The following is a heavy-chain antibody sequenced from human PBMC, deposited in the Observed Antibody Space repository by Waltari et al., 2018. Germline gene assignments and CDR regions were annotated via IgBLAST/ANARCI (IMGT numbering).Heavy chain of an antibody. CDR2: IYYTGSN. J-gene: IGHJ4*02. CDR3: ARDFYFGLGYYLDY. CDR1: DGSIRSHY. V-gene: IGHV4-59*11. D-gene: IGHD3-10*01. Sequence: QVQLQESDPGLVKPSETLSLTCTVSDGSIRSHYWSWIRQPPGKGLEWIGYIYYTGSNDHNPALKRRVTISVDTSKNQFSLKLSAVTAADTAVYYCARDFYFGLGYYLDYWGQGTLVTVSS.